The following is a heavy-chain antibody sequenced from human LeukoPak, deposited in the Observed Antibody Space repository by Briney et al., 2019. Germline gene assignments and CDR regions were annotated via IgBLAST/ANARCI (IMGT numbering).Heavy chain of an antibody. CDR2: IKQDGSKK. D-gene: IGHD5-24*01. J-gene: IGHJ4*02. CDR1: GFPFSSYW. CDR3: TRVGYIDEGIDY. Sequence: GVLRLSCVASGFPFSSYWMTWVRQAPGKGLEWVANIKQDGSKKSYVDSVKGRFTISRDNAKNSLYLQMNSLRAEDTAIYYCTRVGYIDEGIDYWGQGTLVTVSS. V-gene: IGHV3-7*04.